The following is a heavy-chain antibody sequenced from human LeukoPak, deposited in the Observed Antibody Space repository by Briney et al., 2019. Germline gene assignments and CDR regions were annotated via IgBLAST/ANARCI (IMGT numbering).Heavy chain of an antibody. Sequence: PETPSDTPTDPRASPSRTRYNWHWISQSQGKRLEWVGSIDFSGSTYYNPSLKSRVTISVDTSKNQFSLKLSSVTASDTAVYYCASSRAVYDSSGYYSPGFDYWGQGTLVTVSS. CDR1: RASPSRTRYN. V-gene: IGHV4-39*01. J-gene: IGHJ4*02. CDR3: ASSRAVYDSSGYYSPGFDY. D-gene: IGHD3-22*01. CDR2: IDFSGST.